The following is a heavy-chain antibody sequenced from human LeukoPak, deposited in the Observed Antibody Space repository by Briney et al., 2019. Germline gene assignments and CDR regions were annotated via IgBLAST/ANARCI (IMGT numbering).Heavy chain of an antibody. Sequence: PGGSLRLSCAASGFTFSDYYMSWIRQTPGEGLEWVSYMSSSGDTIYYADSAKGRFTISRDNAKNSLYLQMNSLRAEDTAVYYCARRRDNVDYWGQGTLVTVSS. J-gene: IGHJ4*02. CDR1: GFTFSDYY. CDR2: MSSSGDTI. V-gene: IGHV3-11*01. CDR3: ARRRDNVDY. D-gene: IGHD5-24*01.